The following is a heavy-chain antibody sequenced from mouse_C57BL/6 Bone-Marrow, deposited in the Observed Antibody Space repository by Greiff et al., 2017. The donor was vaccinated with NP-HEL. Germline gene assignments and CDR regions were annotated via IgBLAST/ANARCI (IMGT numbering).Heavy chain of an antibody. D-gene: IGHD2-4*01. CDR1: GFNIKDDY. CDR3: TTGGLRRNFDV. Sequence: EVHLVESGAQLVRPGASVKLSCTASGFNIKDDYMHWVKQRPEQGLEWIGWIDPENGDTEYASKFQGKATITADTSSNTAYLQLSSLTSEDTAVYYCTTGGLRRNFDVWGTGTTVTVSS. V-gene: IGHV14-4*01. J-gene: IGHJ1*03. CDR2: IDPENGDT.